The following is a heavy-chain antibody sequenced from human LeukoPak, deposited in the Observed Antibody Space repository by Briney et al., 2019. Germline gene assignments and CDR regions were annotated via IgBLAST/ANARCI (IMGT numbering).Heavy chain of an antibody. CDR3: ARDLVTLGQL. CDR1: GFTFSSYS. CDR2: VSSSSSYI. V-gene: IGHV3-21*01. D-gene: IGHD4-23*01. Sequence: KTGGSLRLSCAASGFTFSSYSMNWVRQAPGKGLEWVSSVSSSSSYIYYADSVKGRFTISRDNAKNSLYLQMNSLRAEDTAVYYCARDLVTLGQLWGQGTLVTVSS. J-gene: IGHJ4*02.